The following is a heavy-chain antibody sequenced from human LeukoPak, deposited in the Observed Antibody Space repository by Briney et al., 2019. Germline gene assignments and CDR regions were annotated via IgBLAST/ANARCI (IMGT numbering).Heavy chain of an antibody. CDR1: GGSISSSNW. CDR3: ARGIAAAGRFFDY. J-gene: IGHJ4*02. Sequence: PSETLSLTCAVSGGSISSSNWWSWVRQPPGKGLEWIGEIYHSGSTNSNPSLKSRVTISVDKSKNPSSLKLSSVTAADTAVYYCARGIAAAGRFFDYWGQGTLVTVSS. CDR2: IYHSGST. V-gene: IGHV4-4*02. D-gene: IGHD6-13*01.